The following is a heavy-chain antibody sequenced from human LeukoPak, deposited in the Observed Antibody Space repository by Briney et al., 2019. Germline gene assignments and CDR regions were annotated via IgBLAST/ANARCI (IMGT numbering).Heavy chain of an antibody. CDR3: ARAVDYGNYFDY. V-gene: IGHV4-31*03. Sequence: TQTLSLTCTVSVDSMTRGGYYWSWVRQHAGKGLDGIGCIYHSGSTFYNPSLQGRSAISVDTSQNQFSMKLTSVTAADTAVYYCARAVDYGNYFDYWGQGTVVTVSS. D-gene: IGHD4-17*01. J-gene: IGHJ4*02. CDR2: IYHSGST. CDR1: VDSMTRGGYY.